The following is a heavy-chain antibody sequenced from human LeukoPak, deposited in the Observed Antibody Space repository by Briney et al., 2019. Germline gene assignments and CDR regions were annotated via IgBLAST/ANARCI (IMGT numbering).Heavy chain of an antibody. D-gene: IGHD3-22*01. CDR2: VSNGGSST. V-gene: IGHV3-23*01. J-gene: IGHJ4*02. CDR1: GFDFGTYA. CDR3: ALKSGHYYHFDA. Sequence: PGGSLRLSRVASGFDFGTYAMSWVRQAPARGPEWVSTVSNGGSSTYYADSVRGRLTVSRDNSKNTLYLQMNSPRAEDTATYYCALKSGHYYHFDAWGQGTLVTVSS.